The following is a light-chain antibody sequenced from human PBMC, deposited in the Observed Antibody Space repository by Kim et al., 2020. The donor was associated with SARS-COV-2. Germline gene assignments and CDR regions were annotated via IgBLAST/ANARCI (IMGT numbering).Light chain of an antibody. CDR3: QSYDSSNHVV. J-gene: IGLJ2*01. Sequence: TVTISCCRGSGSSASKYLQWYRRRPGSAPTTVIFEDNQRPSGVPGRFSGSIDSSSNSASLTISGLKTEDEADYYCQSYDSSNHVVFGGGTQLTVL. CDR1: SGSSASKY. V-gene: IGLV6-57*03. CDR2: EDN.